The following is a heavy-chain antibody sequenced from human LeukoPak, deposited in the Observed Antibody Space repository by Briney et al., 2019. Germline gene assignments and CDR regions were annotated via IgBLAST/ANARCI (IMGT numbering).Heavy chain of an antibody. CDR1: GGTFSSYA. D-gene: IGHD3-9*01. J-gene: IGHJ6*03. V-gene: IGHV1-69*13. CDR3: ARDPPILTGPYYYYMDV. Sequence: SVKVSCKASGGTFSSYAISWVRQAPGQGLEWMGGIIPIFGTANYAQKFQGRVTITADESTSTAYMELSSLRSEDTAVYYCARDPPILTGPYYYYMDVWGKGTTVTISS. CDR2: IIPIFGTA.